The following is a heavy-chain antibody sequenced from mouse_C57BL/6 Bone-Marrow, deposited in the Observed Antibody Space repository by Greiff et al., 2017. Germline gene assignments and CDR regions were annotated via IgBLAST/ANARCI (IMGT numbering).Heavy chain of an antibody. V-gene: IGHV5-9*01. CDR3: ARLYYYGSSIDY. J-gene: IGHJ2*01. Sequence: EVQRVESGGGLVKPGGSLKLSCAASGFTFSSYTMSWVRQTPEKRLEWVATISGGGGNTYYPDSVKGRFTISRDNAKNTLYLQMSSLRSEDTALYYCARLYYYGSSIDYWGQGTTLTVSS. CDR1: GFTFSSYT. CDR2: ISGGGGNT. D-gene: IGHD1-1*01.